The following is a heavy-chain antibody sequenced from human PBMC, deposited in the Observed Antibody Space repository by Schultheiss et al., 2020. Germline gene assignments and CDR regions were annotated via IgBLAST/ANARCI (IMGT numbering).Heavy chain of an antibody. V-gene: IGHV4-34*01. CDR2: INHSGST. CDR1: GGSFSGYY. Sequence: SETLSLTCAVYGGSFSGYYWSWIRQPPGKGLEWIGEINHSGSTNYNPSLKSRVTISVDTSKNQFSLKLSSVTAADTAVYYCARKGSWGTVRTYYFDYWGQGTLVTVYS. J-gene: IGHJ4*02. D-gene: IGHD2-8*02. CDR3: ARKGSWGTVRTYYFDY.